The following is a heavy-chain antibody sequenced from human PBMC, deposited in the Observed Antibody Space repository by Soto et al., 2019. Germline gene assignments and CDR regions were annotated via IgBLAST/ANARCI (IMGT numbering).Heavy chain of an antibody. V-gene: IGHV3-30*18. CDR3: AKEGGIAARPRQYGMDV. CDR2: ISYDGSNK. Sequence: QVQLVESGGGVVQPGRSLRLSCAASGFTFSSYGMHWVRQAPGKGLEWVAVISYDGSNKYYADSVKGRFTISRDNSKKTLGLQMNSLRAEDTAVYYCAKEGGIAARPRQYGMDVWGQGTTVTVSS. J-gene: IGHJ6*02. D-gene: IGHD6-6*01. CDR1: GFTFSSYG.